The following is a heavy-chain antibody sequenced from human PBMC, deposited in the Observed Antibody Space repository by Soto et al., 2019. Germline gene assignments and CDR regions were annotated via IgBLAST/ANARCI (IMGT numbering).Heavy chain of an antibody. CDR1: GGSFSGYY. Sequence: SETLSLTCAVYGGSFSGYYWTWIRQPPGTGLEWIGEINHSGSTNYNPSLKSRVTISVDTSKNQFSLMLTSVTAADTAVYYCARPRSSGYAGEFDYWGQGTLVTVSS. J-gene: IGHJ4*02. D-gene: IGHD3-22*01. CDR2: INHSGST. V-gene: IGHV4-34*01. CDR3: ARPRSSGYAGEFDY.